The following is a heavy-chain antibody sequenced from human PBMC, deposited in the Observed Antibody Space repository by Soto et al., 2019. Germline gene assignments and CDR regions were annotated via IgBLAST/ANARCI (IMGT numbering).Heavy chain of an antibody. Sequence: PSETLSLTCAVSGGSISSGGYYWSWIRQHPGKGLEWIGYIYYSGSTYYNPSLKSRVTISVDTSKNQFSLKLSSVTAADTAVYYCARDYSGSYRHSNLFDPWGKGTLVTVSS. V-gene: IGHV4-31*11. D-gene: IGHD1-26*01. J-gene: IGHJ5*02. CDR2: IYYSGST. CDR1: GGSISSGGYY. CDR3: ARDYSGSYRHSNLFDP.